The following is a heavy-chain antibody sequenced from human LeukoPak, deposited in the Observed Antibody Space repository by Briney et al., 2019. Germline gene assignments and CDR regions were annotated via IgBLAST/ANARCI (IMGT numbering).Heavy chain of an antibody. Sequence: ASVKVSCKVSGYTLTELSMHWVRQAPGKGLEWMGGFDPEDGETIYAQKFQGRVTMTEDTSTDTAYMELSSLRSEDTAVYYCARVRQQQLGLYYYYYYMDVWGKGTTVTVSS. V-gene: IGHV1-24*01. J-gene: IGHJ6*03. D-gene: IGHD6-13*01. CDR1: GYTLTELS. CDR3: ARVRQQQLGLYYYYYYMDV. CDR2: FDPEDGET.